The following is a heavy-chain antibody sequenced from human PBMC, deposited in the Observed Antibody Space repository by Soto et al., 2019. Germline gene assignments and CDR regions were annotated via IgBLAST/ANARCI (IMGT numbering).Heavy chain of an antibody. CDR2: ISAYNGNT. CDR3: ARDIVVVPAAISRGYYYYGMDV. Sequence: ASVKVSCKXSGYTFTSYGISWVRQAPGQGLEWMGWISAYNGNTNYAQKLQGRVTMTTDTSTSTAYMELRSLRSDDTAVYYCARDIVVVPAAISRGYYYYGMDVWGQGTTVTVSS. V-gene: IGHV1-18*04. J-gene: IGHJ6*02. D-gene: IGHD2-2*02. CDR1: GYTFTSYG.